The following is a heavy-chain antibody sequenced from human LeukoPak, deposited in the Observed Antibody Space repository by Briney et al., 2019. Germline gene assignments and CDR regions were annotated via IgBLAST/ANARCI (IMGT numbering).Heavy chain of an antibody. CDR2: FDPEDGET. CDR3: ATGWYYYDSSGYFNFDY. CDR1: GYTRTELS. D-gene: IGHD3-22*01. Sequence: ASVKVSCKVSGYTRTELSMHWVRQAPGKGLEWMGGFDPEDGETIYAQKFQGRVTMTEDTSTDTAYMELSSLRSEDTAVYYCATGWYYYDSSGYFNFDYWGQGTLVTVSS. V-gene: IGHV1-24*01. J-gene: IGHJ4*02.